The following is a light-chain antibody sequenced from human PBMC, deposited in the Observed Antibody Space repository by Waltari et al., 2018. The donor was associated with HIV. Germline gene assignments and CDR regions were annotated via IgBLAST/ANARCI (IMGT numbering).Light chain of an antibody. J-gene: IGLJ1*01. CDR2: DVS. CDR3: SSYTSSSTRV. Sequence: QSALTQPASVSGSPGQSITISCTGTRSDVGYYHSVSWYQQHPGKAPKLIIYDVSNRPSGVANRFSGSKSGNTASLTISGLQTEDEADYYCSSYTSSSTRVFGTGTKVTVL. CDR1: RSDVGYYHS. V-gene: IGLV2-14*01.